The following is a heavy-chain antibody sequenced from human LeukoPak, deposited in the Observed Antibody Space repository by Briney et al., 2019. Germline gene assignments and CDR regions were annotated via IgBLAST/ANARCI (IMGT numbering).Heavy chain of an antibody. CDR2: IYYSGST. J-gene: IGHJ4*02. Sequence: PSETLSLTCTVSGGSISSSSYYWGWIRQPPGKGLEWIGSIYYSGSTYYNPSLKSRVTISVDTSKNQFSLKLSSVTAADTAVYYCARVPITWFMVDYWGQGTLVTVSS. CDR1: GGSISSSSYY. CDR3: ARVPITWFMVDY. D-gene: IGHD3-10*01. V-gene: IGHV4-39*07.